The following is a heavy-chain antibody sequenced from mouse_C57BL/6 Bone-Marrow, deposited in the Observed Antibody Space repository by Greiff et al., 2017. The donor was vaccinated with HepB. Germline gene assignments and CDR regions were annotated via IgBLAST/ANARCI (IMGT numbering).Heavy chain of an antibody. CDR2: IDPSDSYT. CDR1: GYTFTSYW. J-gene: IGHJ2*01. CDR3: ATSTVVFDY. D-gene: IGHD1-1*01. V-gene: IGHV1-69*01. Sequence: QVQLKQPGAELVMPGASVKLSCKASGYTFTSYWMHWVKQRPGQGLEWIGEIDPSDSYTNYNQKFKGKSTLTVDKSSSTAYMQLSSLTSEDSAVYYCATSTVVFDYWGQGTTLTVSS.